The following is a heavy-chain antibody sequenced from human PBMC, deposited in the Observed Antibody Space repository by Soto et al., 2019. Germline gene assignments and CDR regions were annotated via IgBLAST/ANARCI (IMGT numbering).Heavy chain of an antibody. J-gene: IGHJ4*02. CDR1: GCTFSSYA. D-gene: IGHD3-22*01. CDR3: ARVSPIGGYYPYYFDY. CDR2: IIPIFGTA. V-gene: IGHV1-69*13. Sequence: ASVKVSCKASGCTFSSYAISCVRQAPGQGLEWMGGIIPIFGTANYAQKFQGRVTITADESTSTAYMELSSLRSEDTAVYYCARVSPIGGYYPYYFDYWGQGTLVTVS.